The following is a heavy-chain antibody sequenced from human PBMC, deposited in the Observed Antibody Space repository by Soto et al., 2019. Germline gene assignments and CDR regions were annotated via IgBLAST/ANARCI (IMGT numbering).Heavy chain of an antibody. Sequence: EVQLVESGGGLVTPGGSLTLSCAASGFSFSPAWMNWVRQAPGKGLEWVGLIKSKGGGGTADYAAPVKGRFIISRDDSKKTIYLQMNSLKPEDTALYCWIWQQDFFYGRAVWGQGTTVTVSS. V-gene: IGHV3-15*07. J-gene: IGHJ6*02. CDR3: IWQQDFFYGRAV. D-gene: IGHD6-13*01. CDR2: IKSKGGGGTA. CDR1: GFSFSPAW.